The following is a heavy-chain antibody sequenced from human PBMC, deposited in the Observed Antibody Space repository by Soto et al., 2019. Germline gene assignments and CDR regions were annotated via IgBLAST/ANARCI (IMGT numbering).Heavy chain of an antibody. CDR3: ARLGVWGSYRYTELDY. V-gene: IGHV5-10-1*01. Sequence: GESLKISCKGSGYSFTSYWISWVRQMPGKGLEWMGRIDPSDSYTNDSPSFQGHVTISADKSISTAYLQWSSLKASDTAMYYCARLGVWGSYRYTELDYWGQGTLVTVSS. D-gene: IGHD3-16*02. J-gene: IGHJ4*02. CDR1: GYSFTSYW. CDR2: IDPSDSYT.